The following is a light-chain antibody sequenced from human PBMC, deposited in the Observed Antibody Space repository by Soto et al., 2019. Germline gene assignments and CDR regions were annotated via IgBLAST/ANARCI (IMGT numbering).Light chain of an antibody. CDR3: QQYDNWPLT. V-gene: IGKV3D-15*01. CDR1: QSVDSN. J-gene: IGKJ4*01. CDR2: GAS. Sequence: EIVMTQSPATLSVSPGERATLSCRASQSVDSNLAWYQQKPGQAPRLLIFGASTRATGIPARFSGSGSGTDFTLTISSLQSEDFGVYFCQQYDNWPLTFGGGTKVDSK.